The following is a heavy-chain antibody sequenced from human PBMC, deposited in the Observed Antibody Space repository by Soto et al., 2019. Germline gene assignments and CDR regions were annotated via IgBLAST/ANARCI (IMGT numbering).Heavy chain of an antibody. Sequence: GTLSLTCSAAGIPAPCDSDSYCWLREPPGKGLEWIAYIYNSGSTNYNPSFTGRVTISVGTSKNQFSLKLSSVTAADTAGYFCARGGDYEFFQDWGQGTQVTVS. V-gene: IGHV4-61*01. CDR3: ARGGDYEFFQD. D-gene: IGHD3-16*01. CDR1: GIPAPCDSDS. CDR2: IYNSGST. J-gene: IGHJ1*01.